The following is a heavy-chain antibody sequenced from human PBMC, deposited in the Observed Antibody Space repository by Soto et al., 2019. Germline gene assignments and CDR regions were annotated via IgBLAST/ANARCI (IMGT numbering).Heavy chain of an antibody. Sequence: EVQLVESGGGLVQRGGSLRLSCGASEFTFSSYWMSWVRQAPGKGLEWVANIKQDGSEKNYVDSVKGRFTISRDNAKNSLFLQMNSLRAEDTAVYYCARVRVVSGWFVSWYFDLWGRGTLVTVSS. CDR2: IKQDGSEK. J-gene: IGHJ2*01. V-gene: IGHV3-7*05. D-gene: IGHD6-19*01. CDR1: EFTFSSYW. CDR3: ARVRVVSGWFVSWYFDL.